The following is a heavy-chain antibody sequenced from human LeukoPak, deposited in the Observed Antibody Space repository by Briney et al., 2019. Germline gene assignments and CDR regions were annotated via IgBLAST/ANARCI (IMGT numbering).Heavy chain of an antibody. D-gene: IGHD1-7*01. CDR3: ARGGGTNDL. J-gene: IGHJ3*01. V-gene: IGHV3-7*04. CDR1: GFTFSRYW. Sequence: GGSLRLSCTASGFTFSRYWMTWVRQAPGKGPEWVANIKEDGSEKYYVDSVKGRFTISRDNANNSLCLQMNSLRAEDTAVYYCARGGGTNDLWGQGTMVTVSS. CDR2: IKEDGSEK.